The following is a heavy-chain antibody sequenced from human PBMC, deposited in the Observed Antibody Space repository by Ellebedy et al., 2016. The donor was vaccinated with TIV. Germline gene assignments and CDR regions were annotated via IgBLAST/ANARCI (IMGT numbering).Heavy chain of an antibody. Sequence: MPSETLSLTCTVSGGSVSSGSYYWSWIRQPPGKGLEWIGSIYYSGSTECNPSLKSRVTISVDTSKKQFSLKLSSVTAADTAVYYCAGGFGTYGLRFDYWGQGTLGTVSS. CDR3: AGGFGTYGLRFDY. CDR1: GGSVSSGSYY. J-gene: IGHJ4*02. CDR2: IYYSGST. D-gene: IGHD3-10*01. V-gene: IGHV4-61*01.